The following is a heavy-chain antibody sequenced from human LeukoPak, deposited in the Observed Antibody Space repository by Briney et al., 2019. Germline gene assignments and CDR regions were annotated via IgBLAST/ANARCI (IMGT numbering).Heavy chain of an antibody. D-gene: IGHD6-13*01. J-gene: IGHJ4*02. CDR3: ARVGFTSSWSNFDY. V-gene: IGHV1-2*06. CDR2: INPNGGDT. CDR1: GYTFAAYF. Sequence: ASVNVSCKASGYTFAAYFIHWVRQAPGQGREWMGRINPNGGDTNYTQNFQGRVTMTGDTSSSKAYMELSSLRSDDTAMYYCARVGFTSSWSNFDYWGQGTLVTVSS.